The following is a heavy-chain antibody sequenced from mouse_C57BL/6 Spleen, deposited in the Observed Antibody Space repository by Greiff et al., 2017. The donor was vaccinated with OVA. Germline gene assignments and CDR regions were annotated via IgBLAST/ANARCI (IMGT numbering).Heavy chain of an antibody. Sequence: EVKLVESGGGLVQPGGSLSLSCAASGFTFTDYYMSWVRQPPGKALEWLGFIRNKANGYTTEYSASVKGRFTISRDNSQSILYLQMNALRAEDSATYYCARGGYYGSMAYWGQGTLVTVSA. J-gene: IGHJ3*01. V-gene: IGHV7-3*01. CDR3: ARGGYYGSMAY. D-gene: IGHD1-1*01. CDR1: GFTFTDYY. CDR2: IRNKANGYTT.